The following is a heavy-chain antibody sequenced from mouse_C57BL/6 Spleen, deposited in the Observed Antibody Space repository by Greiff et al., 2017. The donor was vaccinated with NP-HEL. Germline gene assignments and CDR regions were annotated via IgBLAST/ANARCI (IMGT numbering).Heavy chain of an antibody. CDR3: ARDNYFDY. CDR1: GYTFTSYW. Sequence: QVQLQQPGAELVMPGASVKLSCKASGYTFTSYWMHWVKQRPGQGLEWIGEIDPSDSYTNYNQKFEGKSTLTVDKSSSTAYMQLSSLTSEDSAVYYCARDNYFDYWGQGTTLTVSS. J-gene: IGHJ2*01. CDR2: IDPSDSYT. V-gene: IGHV1-69*01.